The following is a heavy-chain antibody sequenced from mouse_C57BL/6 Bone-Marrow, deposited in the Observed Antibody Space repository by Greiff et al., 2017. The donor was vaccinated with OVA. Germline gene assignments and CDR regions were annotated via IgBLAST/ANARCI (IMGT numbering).Heavy chain of an antibody. CDR3: ARWGDHYGGYYVWFAY. V-gene: IGHV1-55*01. CDR1: GYTFTSYC. Sequence: VQLQQSGAELVQPGASVKLSCTASGYTFTSYCISWVQQTPGQGLEWIGDINHGSGSTYYKDTFKSKVTLSVDNSSSTAYMQLSSLTSEDSAVYYCARWGDHYGGYYVWFAYWGQGTLVTVSA. J-gene: IGHJ3*01. CDR2: INHGSGST. D-gene: IGHD2-3*01.